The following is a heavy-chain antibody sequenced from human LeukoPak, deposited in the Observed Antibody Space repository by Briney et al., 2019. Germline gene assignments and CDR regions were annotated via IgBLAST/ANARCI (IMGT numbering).Heavy chain of an antibody. CDR2: ISYDGSNK. J-gene: IGHJ4*02. CDR3: ARAKVVVTNDY. D-gene: IGHD3-22*01. V-gene: IGHV3-30*03. Sequence: PGGSLRLSCAASGFTFSDNYMSWIRQAPGKGLEWVAVISYDGSNKYYADSVKGRFTISRDNSKNTLYLQMNSLRAEDTAAYYCARAKVVVTNDYWGQGTLVTVSS. CDR1: GFTFSDNY.